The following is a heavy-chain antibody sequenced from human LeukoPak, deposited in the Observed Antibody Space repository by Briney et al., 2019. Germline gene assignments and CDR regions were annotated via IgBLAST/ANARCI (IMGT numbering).Heavy chain of an antibody. CDR1: GFTVSSSY. V-gene: IGHV3-53*01. J-gene: IGHJ5*02. Sequence: VGSLRLSCAASGFTVSSSYMSWVRQAPGKGLEWVSVIYSGGGTYYADSVKGRLTISRDNSKNTLYLQMSSLRAEDTAVYYCAKAFSAYENWPPNWFDPWGQGTLVTVSS. CDR3: AKAFSAYENWPPNWFDP. CDR2: IYSGGGT. D-gene: IGHD5-12*01.